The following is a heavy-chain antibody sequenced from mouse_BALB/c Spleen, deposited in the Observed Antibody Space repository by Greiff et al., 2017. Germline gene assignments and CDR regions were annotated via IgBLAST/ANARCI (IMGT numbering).Heavy chain of an antibody. CDR3: ARDYYGSSFPWFAY. J-gene: IGHJ3*01. CDR1: GYSFTGYT. CDR2: INPYNGGT. V-gene: IGHV1-18*01. D-gene: IGHD1-1*01. Sequence: VQLKQSGPELVKPGASMKISCKASGYSFTGYTMNWVKQSHGKNLEWIGLINPYNGGTSYNQKFKGKATLTVDKSSSTAYMELLSLTSEDSAVYYCARDYYGSSFPWFAYWGQGTLVTVSA.